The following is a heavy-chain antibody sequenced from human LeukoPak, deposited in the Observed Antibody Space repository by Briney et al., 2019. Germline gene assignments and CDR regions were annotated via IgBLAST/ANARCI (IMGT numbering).Heavy chain of an antibody. V-gene: IGHV1-46*01. D-gene: IGHD4-11*01. CDR3: AREHTVTTVYYYFDN. Sequence: ASVKVSCKASGYTFTRHGISWVRQAPGQGLEWMGIINPSGGSTSYAQKFQGRVTMTRDTSTSTVYMELSSLRSEDTAVYYCAREHTVTTVYYYFDNWGQGTLATVSS. CDR2: INPSGGST. CDR1: GYTFTRHG. J-gene: IGHJ4*02.